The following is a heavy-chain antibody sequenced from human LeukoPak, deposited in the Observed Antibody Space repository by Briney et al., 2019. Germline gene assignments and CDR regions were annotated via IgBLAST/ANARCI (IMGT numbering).Heavy chain of an antibody. CDR3: ARAAGYYNYYGMDV. CDR2: IYKSGST. CDR1: GGSISSYY. D-gene: IGHD1-1*01. J-gene: IGHJ6*02. V-gene: IGHV4-59*08. Sequence: SETLSLTCTVAGGSISSYYWSWVRQPPGKGLEWIGYIYKSGSTNYNPSLKSRVTISIDTSKNQFSLKLNSVTAADTAVYYCARAAGYYNYYGMDVWGQGTTVTVSS.